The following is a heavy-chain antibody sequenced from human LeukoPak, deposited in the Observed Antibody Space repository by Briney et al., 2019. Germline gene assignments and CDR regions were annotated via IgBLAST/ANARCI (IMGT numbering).Heavy chain of an antibody. Sequence: GGSLKILCATIRITFDDYAMHRVRPTPGEGNEVVSLISVGGGNKYYADSVKGRFTISRDNSKNSLYLQMNSLRAEDTALYYCAKDGVVVVPAAIGYYYYYYMDVWGKGTTVTVSS. CDR1: RITFDDYA. CDR3: AKDGVVVVPAAIGYYYYYYMDV. CDR2: ISVGGGNK. J-gene: IGHJ6*03. V-gene: IGHV3-43D*04. D-gene: IGHD2-2*02.